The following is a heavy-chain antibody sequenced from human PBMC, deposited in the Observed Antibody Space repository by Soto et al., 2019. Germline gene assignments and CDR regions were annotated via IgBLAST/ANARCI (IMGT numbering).Heavy chain of an antibody. CDR2: MNPNSGNT. Sequence: QVQLVQSGAEVKKPGASVKVSCKASGYTFTSYDINWVRQATGQGLEWMGGMNPNSGNTGYAQKFHGRVTMTRNTSIRTAYMELTSLRSEDTAVYYCSRAQYYSSTSCYSEALDIWVQGTMVTVSS. D-gene: IGHD2-2*01. V-gene: IGHV1-8*01. CDR1: GYTFTSYD. J-gene: IGHJ3*02. CDR3: SRAQYYSSTSCYSEALDI.